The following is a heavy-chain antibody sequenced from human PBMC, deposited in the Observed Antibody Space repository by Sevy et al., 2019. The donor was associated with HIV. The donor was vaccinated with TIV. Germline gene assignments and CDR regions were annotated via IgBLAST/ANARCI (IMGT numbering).Heavy chain of an antibody. CDR1: GFTVSSNY. CDR2: IYSGGST. V-gene: IGHV3-53*01. D-gene: IGHD4-17*01. J-gene: IGHJ4*02. Sequence: LSLTCAASGFTVSSNYMSWVRQAPGKGLERVSVIYSGGSTYYADSVKGRFTISRDNSKNTLYLQMKSLRAEDTAVYYCAADYGETDYWGQGTLVTVSS. CDR3: AADYGETDY.